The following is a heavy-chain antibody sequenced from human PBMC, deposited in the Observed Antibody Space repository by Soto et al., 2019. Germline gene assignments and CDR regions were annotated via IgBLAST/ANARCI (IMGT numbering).Heavy chain of an antibody. J-gene: IGHJ6*02. CDR2: IYPGDSDT. V-gene: IGHV5-51*01. CDR1: GYSFTSYW. Sequence: GESLKISCXGSGYSFTSYWIGWVRQMPGKGLEWMGIIYPGDSDTRYSPSFQGQVTISADKSISTAYLQWSSLKASDTAMYYCARSADRTFYYYGMDVWGQGTTVTVSS. CDR3: ARSADRTFYYYGMDV. D-gene: IGHD2-2*01.